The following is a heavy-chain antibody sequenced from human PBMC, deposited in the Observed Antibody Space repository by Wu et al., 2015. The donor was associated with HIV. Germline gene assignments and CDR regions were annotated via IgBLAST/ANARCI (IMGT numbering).Heavy chain of an antibody. CDR1: YILTSYP. V-gene: IGHV1-18*01. CDR2: ISIYNGNT. CDR3: ASFRKGRAFDI. J-gene: IGHJ3*02. Sequence: QAQLVQSGPEAKRPGASVKVSCKASYILTSYPIGWVRQAPGQGLEWMGWISIYNGNTHYAQNFQGRVTMTTDTSTSTVYMELRSLRSDDTAVYYCASFRKGRAFDIWGQGTMVTVSS.